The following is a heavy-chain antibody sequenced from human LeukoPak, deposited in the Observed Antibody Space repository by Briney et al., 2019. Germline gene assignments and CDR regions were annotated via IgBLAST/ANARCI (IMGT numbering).Heavy chain of an antibody. D-gene: IGHD3-22*01. Sequence: ASVKVSCKASGYTFTSYDINWVQQATGQGLEWMGWMNPNSGNTGYAQKFQGRVTMTRNTSISTAYMELSSLRSEDTAVYYCAIGVGGWLDNDYWGQGTLVTVSS. CDR1: GYTFTSYD. CDR3: AIGVGGWLDNDY. CDR2: MNPNSGNT. V-gene: IGHV1-8*01. J-gene: IGHJ4*02.